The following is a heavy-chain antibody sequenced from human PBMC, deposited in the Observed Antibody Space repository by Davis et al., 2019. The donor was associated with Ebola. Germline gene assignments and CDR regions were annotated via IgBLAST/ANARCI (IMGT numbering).Heavy chain of an antibody. J-gene: IGHJ4*02. CDR2: IIPIFGTA. Sequence: SVKVSCKASGGTFSSYAISWVRQAPGQGLEWMGGIIPIFGTANYAQKFQGRVTITADESTSTAYMELSSLRSEDTAVYYCARANRYCSSTSCYYGYWGQGTLVTVSS. CDR1: GGTFSSYA. D-gene: IGHD2-2*01. CDR3: ARANRYCSSTSCYYGY. V-gene: IGHV1-69*13.